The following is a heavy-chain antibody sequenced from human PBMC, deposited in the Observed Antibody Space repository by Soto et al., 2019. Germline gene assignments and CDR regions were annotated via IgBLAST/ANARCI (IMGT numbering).Heavy chain of an antibody. Sequence: QVQLAQSGAEVKKPGASVKVSCKPSGYTFTSYGITWVRQAPGQGLEWMGWISAYNGNTNYAQKFQGRVTMTTDTSTSTAYMELRSLESDETAVYYCASGWFGEYVYQFDYWGQGTLVTVSS. CDR3: ASGWFGEYVYQFDY. CDR2: ISAYNGNT. J-gene: IGHJ4*02. CDR1: GYTFTSYG. V-gene: IGHV1-18*01. D-gene: IGHD3-10*01.